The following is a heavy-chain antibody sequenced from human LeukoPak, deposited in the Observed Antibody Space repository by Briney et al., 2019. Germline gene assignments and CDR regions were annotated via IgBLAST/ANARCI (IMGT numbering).Heavy chain of an antibody. D-gene: IGHD4-17*01. V-gene: IGHV3-21*05. CDR2: ISTSSSYI. J-gene: IGHJ5*02. CDR1: GFTFSSYA. Sequence: GGSLRLSCAASGFTFSSYAMTWVRQAPGKGLEWVSYISTSSSYIYYADSVKGRFTSSRDNAKNSLYLQMNSLRAEDTAVYYCARDSATVTSTSSWFDPWGQGTLVTVSS. CDR3: ARDSATVTSTSSWFDP.